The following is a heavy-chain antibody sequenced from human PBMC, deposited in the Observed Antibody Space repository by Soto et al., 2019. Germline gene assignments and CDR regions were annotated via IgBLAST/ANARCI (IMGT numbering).Heavy chain of an antibody. Sequence: SLRLSCAASGFTFSSYAMHWVRQAPGKGLEWVAVISYDGSNKYYADSVKGRFTISRDNSKNTLYLQMNSLRAEDTAVYYCAREEAKQPLYYWGQGTLVTVSS. CDR2: ISYDGSNK. D-gene: IGHD6-13*01. CDR3: AREEAKQPLYY. CDR1: GFTFSSYA. J-gene: IGHJ4*02. V-gene: IGHV3-30-3*01.